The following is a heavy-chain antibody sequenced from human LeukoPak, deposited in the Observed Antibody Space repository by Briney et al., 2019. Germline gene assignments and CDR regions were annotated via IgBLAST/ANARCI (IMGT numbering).Heavy chain of an antibody. CDR2: ISSGATYT. D-gene: IGHD5-24*01. CDR1: GFTFSDYY. J-gene: IGHJ4*02. V-gene: IGHV3-11*06. Sequence: GGSLRLSCAASGFTFSDYYMSWIRQAPGKGLEWISYISSGATYTKYADSVKGRFTISRDNSKNTLYLQMNSLRAEDTAVYYCAKGMATMNYWGQGTLVTVSS. CDR3: AKGMATMNY.